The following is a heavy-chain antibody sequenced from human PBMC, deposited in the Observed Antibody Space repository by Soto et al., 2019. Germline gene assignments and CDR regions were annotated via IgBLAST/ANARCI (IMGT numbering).Heavy chain of an antibody. CDR1: GGTFSSYA. CDR2: IIPIFGTA. Sequence: GASVKVSCKASGGTFSSYAISWVRQAPGQGLEWMGGIIPIFGTANYAQKFQGRVTITADESTSTAYMELSSLRSEDTAVYYCARDPRRGFGPYYYYYYGMDVWGQGTTVTVSS. V-gene: IGHV1-69*13. D-gene: IGHD3-10*01. CDR3: ARDPRRGFGPYYYYYYGMDV. J-gene: IGHJ6*02.